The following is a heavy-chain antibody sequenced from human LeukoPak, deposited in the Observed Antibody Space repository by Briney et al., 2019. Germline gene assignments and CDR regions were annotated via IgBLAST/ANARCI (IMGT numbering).Heavy chain of an antibody. CDR3: ARERGGNSPFDS. J-gene: IGHJ4*02. CDR1: RYTFTGYY. Sequence: ASVKVSCKTSRYTFTGYYMHWVRQAPGQGLEWMGWINPNSSVTNYAQRFQGGVTMTRDTSISAAYMELRWLTSDDTAVYYCARERGGNSPFDSWGQGTLVTVSS. CDR2: INPNSSVT. V-gene: IGHV1-2*02. D-gene: IGHD4-23*01.